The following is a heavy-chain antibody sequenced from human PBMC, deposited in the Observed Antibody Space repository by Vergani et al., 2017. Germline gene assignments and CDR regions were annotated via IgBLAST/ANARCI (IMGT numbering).Heavy chain of an antibody. CDR2: IRGSGGST. CDR3: SKPLVFECYSSSWYAAFDI. Sequence: EVQLLESGGGLVQPGGSLRLSCAASGFTFSSYAMSWVRQAPGKGLEWVSAIRGSGGSTYYADSVKGRFTISRDNSKNSLYLQMNSLRAEDTAVYYCSKPLVFECYSSSWYAAFDIWGQGTMVTVSS. CDR1: GFTFSSYA. J-gene: IGHJ3*02. V-gene: IGHV3-23*01. D-gene: IGHD6-13*01.